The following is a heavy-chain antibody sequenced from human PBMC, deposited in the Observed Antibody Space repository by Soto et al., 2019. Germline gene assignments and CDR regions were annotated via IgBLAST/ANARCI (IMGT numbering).Heavy chain of an antibody. J-gene: IGHJ4*02. D-gene: IGHD2-21*01. V-gene: IGHV3-30*03. CDR2: ISFDGDNE. CDR3: ATDGDVVANEMGY. Sequence: QVQLVESGGGVVQPGKSLRLSCTASGFIFSNYGMHWVRQAPGKGLEWVAVISFDGDNEYYAASVKGRFTISRDNSKNTLFLQMNSLRAEDTAVYYCATDGDVVANEMGYWGQGPLVTVSS. CDR1: GFIFSNYG.